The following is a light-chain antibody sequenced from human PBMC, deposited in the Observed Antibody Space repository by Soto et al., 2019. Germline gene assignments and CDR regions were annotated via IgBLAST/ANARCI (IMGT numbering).Light chain of an antibody. CDR2: DAS. CDR1: QSVSSNY. J-gene: IGKJ5*01. Sequence: EIVLTQSPGTLSLSPGERATLSCRASQSVSSNYLAWYQQKLGQAPRLLIYDASRRATGIPDRFSGSGSGTDFTLTISSLEPEDFAVYYCQQRRNWQVTFGQGTRLEIK. V-gene: IGKV3D-20*02. CDR3: QQRRNWQVT.